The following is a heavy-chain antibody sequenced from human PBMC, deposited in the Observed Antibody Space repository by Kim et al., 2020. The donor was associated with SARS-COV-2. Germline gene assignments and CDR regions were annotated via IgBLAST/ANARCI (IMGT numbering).Heavy chain of an antibody. V-gene: IGHV3-21*01. Sequence: IYYADSVKGRFTMSRDNAKNSLYLQMSSMRAEDTAVYYCAKYGSGYFFDYWGQGALVTVSS. CDR2: I. D-gene: IGHD3-10*01. CDR3: AKYGSGYFFDY. J-gene: IGHJ4*02.